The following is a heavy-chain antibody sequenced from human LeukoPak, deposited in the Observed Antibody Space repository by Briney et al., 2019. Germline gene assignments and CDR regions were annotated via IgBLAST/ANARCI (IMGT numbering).Heavy chain of an antibody. CDR2: ISSDGSST. J-gene: IGHJ4*02. CDR1: GFAFISYW. V-gene: IGHV3-74*01. CDR3: ARVGYSYLPDY. D-gene: IGHD5-18*01. Sequence: GGSLRLSCAASGFAFISYWMLWVRQAPGKGLVWVSRISSDGSSTNYADSVKGRFTISRDNAKNTLYLQMNSLRAEDTAVYYCARVGYSYLPDYWGQGSLVTVSS.